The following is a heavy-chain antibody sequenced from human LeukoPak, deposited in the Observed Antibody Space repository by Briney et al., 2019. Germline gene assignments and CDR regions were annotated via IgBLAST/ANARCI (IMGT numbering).Heavy chain of an antibody. J-gene: IGHJ4*02. CDR3: ARDPSGLATLRWFDY. V-gene: IGHV1-8*01. CDR2: MNPNSGNT. D-gene: IGHD2-15*01. Sequence: ASVKVSCXASGYTFTSYDINWVRQATGQGLEWMAWMNPNSGNTGYAQKFQGRVTMTRNTSISTAYMELSSLRSEDTAVYYCARDPSGLATLRWFDYWGQGTLVTVSS. CDR1: GYTFTSYD.